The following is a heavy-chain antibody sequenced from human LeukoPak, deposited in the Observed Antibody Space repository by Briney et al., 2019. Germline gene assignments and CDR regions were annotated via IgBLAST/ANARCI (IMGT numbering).Heavy chain of an antibody. J-gene: IGHJ5*02. D-gene: IGHD6-13*01. CDR3: AREEKQQLVQGDWFDP. V-gene: IGHV1-69*04. Sequence: ASVKVSCKASGGTFSSYAISWVRQAPGQGLEWMGRIIPILGIANYAQKFQGRVTVTADKSTSTAYMELSSLRSEDTAVYYCAREEKQQLVQGDWFDPWGQGTLVTVSS. CDR1: GGTFSSYA. CDR2: IIPILGIA.